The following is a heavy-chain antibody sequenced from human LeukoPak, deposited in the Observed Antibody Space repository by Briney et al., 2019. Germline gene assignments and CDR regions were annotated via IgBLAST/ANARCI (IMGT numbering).Heavy chain of an antibody. CDR1: GGSISSGSYY. J-gene: IGHJ4*02. CDR3: AREPAYCGGDCYPFDY. Sequence: SQTLSLTCTVSGGSISSGSYYWSWIRQPAGKGLEWIGRIYTSGSTNYNPSLKSRVTISVDTSKNQFSLKLSSVTAADTAVYYCAREPAYCGGDCYPFDYWGQGTLVTVSS. CDR2: IYTSGST. V-gene: IGHV4-61*02. D-gene: IGHD2-21*01.